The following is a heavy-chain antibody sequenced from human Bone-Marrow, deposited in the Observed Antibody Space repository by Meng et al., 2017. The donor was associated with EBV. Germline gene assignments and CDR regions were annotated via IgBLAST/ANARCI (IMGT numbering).Heavy chain of an antibody. CDR2: INHSGST. J-gene: IGHJ4*02. D-gene: IGHD5-24*01. V-gene: IGHV4-34*01. Sequence: RIEMGGAGLLKPSEALSLTCAVYGGSFSGYYWSWIRQPPGKGLEWIGEINHSGSTNYNPSLKSRVTISVDTSKNQFSLKLSSVTAADTAVYYCARVRSVATITLFDYWGQGTLVTVSS. CDR1: GGSFSGYY. CDR3: ARVRSVATITLFDY.